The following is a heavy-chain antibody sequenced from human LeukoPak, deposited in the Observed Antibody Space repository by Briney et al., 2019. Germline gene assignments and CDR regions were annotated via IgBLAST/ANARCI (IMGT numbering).Heavy chain of an antibody. CDR1: GFTFDNYA. V-gene: IGHV3-9*01. CDR3: AKSSDDFWSGYRYYYYNGMDV. CDR2: ISWNGFGI. Sequence: PGGSLRLSCAASGFTFDNYAMHWVRQAPGKGLELVSGISWNGFGIGYADSVKGRFTISRDSAKNSLYLQMNSLRAEDTALYYCAKSSDDFWSGYRYYYYNGMDVWGQGTTVTVSS. D-gene: IGHD3-3*01. J-gene: IGHJ6*02.